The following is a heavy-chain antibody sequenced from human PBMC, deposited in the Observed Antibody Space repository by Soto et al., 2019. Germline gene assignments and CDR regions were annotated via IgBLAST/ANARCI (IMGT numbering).Heavy chain of an antibody. V-gene: IGHV3-48*02. CDR2: ISSSSSTI. Sequence: EVQLVESGGGLVQPGGSLRLSCAASGFTFSSYSMNWVRQAPGKGLEWVSYISSSSSTIYYADSVKGRFTISRDNAKNSLYLQMSSLRDEDTAVYYCAIGGRSGSIPFDYWGQGTLVTVSS. CDR3: AIGGRSGSIPFDY. J-gene: IGHJ4*02. CDR1: GFTFSSYS. D-gene: IGHD3-10*01.